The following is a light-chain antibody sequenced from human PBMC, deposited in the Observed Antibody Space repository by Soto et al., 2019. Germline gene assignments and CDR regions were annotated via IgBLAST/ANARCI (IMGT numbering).Light chain of an antibody. J-gene: IGLJ3*02. CDR1: SSNIGAGYD. Sequence: QSVLTQPPSVSGAPGQRVTISCTGSSSNIGAGYDVHWYQQLPGTAPKLLIYGNNNRPSGVPDRFSGSKSGTSASLAITGLQAEEEADYYCQSYDSSLSGCVFGGGTKLTVL. CDR3: QSYDSSLSGCV. V-gene: IGLV1-40*01. CDR2: GNN.